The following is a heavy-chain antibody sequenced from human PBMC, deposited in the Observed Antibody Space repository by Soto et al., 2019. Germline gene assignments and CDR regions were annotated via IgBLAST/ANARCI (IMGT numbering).Heavy chain of an antibody. Sequence: EVQLLESGGGLVQPGGSLRLSCAASGFTFSSYAMSWVRQAPGKGLEWVSAIRGSGGSTYYADSVKGRFTISRDNSKNTLYLQMNSLRAEDTAVYYCAKVAHYYDISGYYSVYYYYGMDVWGQGTTVTVSS. D-gene: IGHD3-22*01. V-gene: IGHV3-23*01. CDR1: GFTFSSYA. J-gene: IGHJ6*02. CDR3: AKVAHYYDISGYYSVYYYYGMDV. CDR2: IRGSGGST.